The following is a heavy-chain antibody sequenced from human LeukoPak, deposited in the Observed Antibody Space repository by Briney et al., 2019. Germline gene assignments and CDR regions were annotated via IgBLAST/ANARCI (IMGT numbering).Heavy chain of an antibody. CDR2: ISYDGSNK. CDR1: GFTFSSYG. Sequence: GGSLTLSCAASGFTFSSYGLYWVRQAPAKGLERVAVISYDGSNKYYAYLLKGRFTISRDNYKNRLYLQMNSQRAEDTAVYYCAKTSEAYGGGDCYSWGLDYWGQGTLVTVSS. J-gene: IGHJ4*02. D-gene: IGHD2-21*02. V-gene: IGHV3-30*18. CDR3: AKTSEAYGGGDCYSWGLDY.